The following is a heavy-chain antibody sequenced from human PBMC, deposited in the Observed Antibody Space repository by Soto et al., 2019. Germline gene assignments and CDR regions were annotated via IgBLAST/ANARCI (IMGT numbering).Heavy chain of an antibody. J-gene: IGHJ4*02. CDR2: ISGSGGST. Sequence: GGSLRLSCAASGCTFSSYAMSWVRQAPGKGLEWVSAISGSGGSTYYADSVKGRFTISRDNSKNTLYLQMNSLRAEDTAVYYCAKDHQGEYSYGPDYFDYWGQGT. D-gene: IGHD5-18*01. V-gene: IGHV3-23*01. CDR3: AKDHQGEYSYGPDYFDY. CDR1: GCTFSSYA.